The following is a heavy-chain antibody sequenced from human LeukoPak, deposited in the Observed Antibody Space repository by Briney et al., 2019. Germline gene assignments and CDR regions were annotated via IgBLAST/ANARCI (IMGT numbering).Heavy chain of an antibody. Sequence: PGGSLRLSCAASGFTFSSYCMNWVRQAPGKGLEWVSSISSSSSYIYYADSVKGRFTISRDNAKNPLYLQMNSLRAEDTAVYYCARDDYYDTSAHSDDAFDIWGQGTMVTVSS. CDR2: ISSSSSYI. CDR3: ARDDYYDTSAHSDDAFDI. CDR1: GFTFSSYC. V-gene: IGHV3-21*01. J-gene: IGHJ3*02. D-gene: IGHD3-22*01.